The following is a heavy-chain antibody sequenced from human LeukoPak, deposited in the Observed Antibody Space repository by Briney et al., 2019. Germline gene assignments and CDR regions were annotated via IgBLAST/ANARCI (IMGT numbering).Heavy chain of an antibody. Sequence: PGGSLRHSCAASGFTFSSYEMNWVRQAPGKGLEWVSYISSSGSTINYADSVKGRFTISRDNAKNSLYLQMNSLRAEDTAVYYCAREAIAAAGKPFDYWGQGTLVTVSS. CDR1: GFTFSSYE. D-gene: IGHD6-13*01. V-gene: IGHV3-48*03. CDR2: ISSSGSTI. J-gene: IGHJ4*02. CDR3: AREAIAAAGKPFDY.